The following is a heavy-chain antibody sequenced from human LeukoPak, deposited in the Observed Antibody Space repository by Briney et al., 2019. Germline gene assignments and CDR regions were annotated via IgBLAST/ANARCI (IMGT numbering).Heavy chain of an antibody. CDR3: AKKASSGYYYAFDY. V-gene: IGHV3-23*01. CDR1: GFTFSSYA. CDR2: ISNSGGST. Sequence: GGSLRLSCAASGFTFSSYAMSWVRQGPGKGLEWVSAISNSGGSTYYADSVKGRFTISKDNSKNTLYLEMSSLSAEDTAVYHCAKKASSGYYYAFDYWGQGTLVTVSS. J-gene: IGHJ4*02. D-gene: IGHD3-22*01.